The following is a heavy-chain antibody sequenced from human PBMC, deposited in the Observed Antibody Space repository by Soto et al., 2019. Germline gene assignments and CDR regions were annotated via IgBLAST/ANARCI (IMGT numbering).Heavy chain of an antibody. Sequence: SETLSLTCTVSGGSISSGGYYWSWIRQHPGRGLEWIGYIYYNGNTYYNPSLKSRVTVSVDTSKNQFSLNVRSVTAADTAVYYCARCSLVEIPVPGFDPWGQGTLVTVSS. D-gene: IGHD2-21*01. CDR3: ARCSLVEIPVPGFDP. J-gene: IGHJ5*02. CDR1: GGSISSGGYY. CDR2: IYYNGNT. V-gene: IGHV4-31*03.